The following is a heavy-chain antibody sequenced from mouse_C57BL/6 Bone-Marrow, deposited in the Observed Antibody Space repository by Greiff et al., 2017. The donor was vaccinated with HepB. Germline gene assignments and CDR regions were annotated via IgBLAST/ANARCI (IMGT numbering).Heavy chain of an antibody. CDR3: ESPYYSNYDAMDY. CDR2: IYPGSGST. Sequence: QVQLQQPGAELVKPGASVKMSCKASGYTFTSYWITWVKQRPGQGLEWIGDIYPGSGSTNYNEKFKSKATLTVDTSSSTAYMQLSSLTSEDSAVYYWESPYYSNYDAMDYWGQGTSVTVSS. J-gene: IGHJ4*01. V-gene: IGHV1-55*01. D-gene: IGHD2-5*01. CDR1: GYTFTSYW.